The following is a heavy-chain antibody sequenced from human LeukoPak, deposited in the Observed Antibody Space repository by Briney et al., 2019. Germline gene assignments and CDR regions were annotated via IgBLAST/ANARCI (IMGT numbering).Heavy chain of an antibody. CDR2: ISGGGGNT. J-gene: IGHJ5*02. CDR3: AKDGDIWLGDLNWFDP. V-gene: IGHV3-23*01. D-gene: IGHD3-10*01. Sequence: GGSLRLSCAASGFTFTSYALSWVRQAPGKGLEWVSTISGGGGNTYYADSVKGRFTISRDISKNMLYLQMNSLRAEDTAVYYCAKDGDIWLGDLNWFDPWGQGTPVTVSS. CDR1: GFTFTSYA.